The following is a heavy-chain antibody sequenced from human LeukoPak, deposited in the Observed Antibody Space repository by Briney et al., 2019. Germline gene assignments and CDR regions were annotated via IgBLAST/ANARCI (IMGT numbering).Heavy chain of an antibody. V-gene: IGHV4-4*07. J-gene: IGHJ4*02. Sequence: SETLSLTCTVSGGSISSYYWSWIRQPAGKGLEWIGRIYTSGSTNYNPSLKSRVTMSVDTSKNQFSLKLSSVTAADTAVYYCARDDAAGIVGATPGDYWGQGTLVTVSS. CDR3: ARDDAAGIVGATPGDY. CDR2: IYTSGST. D-gene: IGHD1-26*01. CDR1: GGSISSYY.